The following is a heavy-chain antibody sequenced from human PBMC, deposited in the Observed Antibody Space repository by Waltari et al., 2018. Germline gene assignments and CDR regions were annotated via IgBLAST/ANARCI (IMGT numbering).Heavy chain of an antibody. V-gene: IGHV3-48*04. Sequence: EVQLVESGGGLVQPGGSLRLSCAASGFTFSRYSMNWVRQAPGKGLEWVSYISSSSSTIYYADSVKGRFTISRDNAKNSLYLQMNSLRAEDTAVYYCAGEIDDSSSWYDYWGQGTLVTVSS. CDR2: ISSSSSTI. CDR1: GFTFSRYS. J-gene: IGHJ4*02. CDR3: AGEIDDSSSWYDY. D-gene: IGHD6-13*01.